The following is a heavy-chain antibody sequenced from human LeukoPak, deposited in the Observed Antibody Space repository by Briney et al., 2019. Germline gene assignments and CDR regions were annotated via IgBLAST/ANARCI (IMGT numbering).Heavy chain of an antibody. D-gene: IGHD2-21*01. V-gene: IGHV4-38-2*02. CDR1: GYSLSSGYY. Sequence: SETLSLTCTVSGYSLSSGYYWGWIRQPPGKGLEWIGSIYHSGSTYYNPSLKSRVTISVDTSKNQFSLKLSSVTAADTAVYYCARVYSGLYWYSDLWGRGTLVTVSS. CDR3: ARVYSGLYWYSDL. J-gene: IGHJ2*01. CDR2: IYHSGST.